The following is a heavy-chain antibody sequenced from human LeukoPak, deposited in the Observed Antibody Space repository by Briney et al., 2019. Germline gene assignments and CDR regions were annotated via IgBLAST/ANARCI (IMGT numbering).Heavy chain of an antibody. Sequence: GGSLRLSCAASGFTFSSYGMHWVRQAPGKGLEWVAVIWYDGSNKYYADSVKGRFTISRDNSKDTLYLQMNSLRAEDTAVYYCARESSGWYGTWFDPWGQGTLVTVSS. V-gene: IGHV3-33*01. D-gene: IGHD6-19*01. CDR3: ARESSGWYGTWFDP. J-gene: IGHJ5*02. CDR2: IWYDGSNK. CDR1: GFTFSSYG.